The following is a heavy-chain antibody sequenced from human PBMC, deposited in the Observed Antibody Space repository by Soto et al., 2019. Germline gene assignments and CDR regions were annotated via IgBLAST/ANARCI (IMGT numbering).Heavy chain of an antibody. CDR2: IIPIFGTA. J-gene: IGHJ4*02. Sequence: EASVKLSCKASGGTFSSYAISWVRQAPGQGLEWMGGIIPIFGTANYAQKFQGRVTITADESTSTAYMELSSLRSEDTAVYYCARFPYQLLKGYFDYWGQGTLVIVSS. CDR1: GGTFSSYA. CDR3: ARFPYQLLKGYFDY. D-gene: IGHD2-2*01. V-gene: IGHV1-69*13.